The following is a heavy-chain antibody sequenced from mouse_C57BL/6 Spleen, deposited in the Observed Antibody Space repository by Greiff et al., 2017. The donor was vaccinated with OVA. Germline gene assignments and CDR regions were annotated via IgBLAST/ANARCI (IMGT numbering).Heavy chain of an antibody. CDR1: GFTFSSYG. V-gene: IGHV5-6*01. Sequence: EVQRVESGGDLVKPGGSLKLSCAASGFTFSSYGMSWVRQTPDKRLEWVATISSGGSYTYYPDSVKGRFTISRDNATNTLYLQMSRLKSEDTAMYDCASYDGYYRGLAYWGQGTLVTVSA. CDR2: ISSGGSYT. J-gene: IGHJ3*01. CDR3: ASYDGYYRGLAY. D-gene: IGHD2-3*01.